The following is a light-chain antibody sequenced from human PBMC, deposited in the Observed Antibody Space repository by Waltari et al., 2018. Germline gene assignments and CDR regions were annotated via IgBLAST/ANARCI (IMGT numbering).Light chain of an antibody. Sequence: DIQMTQSHSTLSASVVDRVTINCRASPRIGSSLAWYQQKPGKAPKVVIYEASSLESGVPSRFSGSGSGTEFTLTISSLQPDDFATYYCQQCNSYLLTFGGGTKVEIK. J-gene: IGKJ4*01. CDR3: QQCNSYLLT. CDR2: EAS. V-gene: IGKV1-5*03. CDR1: PRIGSS.